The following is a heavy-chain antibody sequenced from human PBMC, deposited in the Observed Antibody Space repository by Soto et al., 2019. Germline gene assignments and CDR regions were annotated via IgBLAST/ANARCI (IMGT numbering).Heavy chain of an antibody. D-gene: IGHD3-22*01. CDR3: AHRRKDSGSHNAFDV. J-gene: IGHJ3*01. CDR2: IYWDDDD. V-gene: IGHV2-5*02. CDR1: GFSLNTYGVG. Sequence: KESGPTVVKPTQTLTLTCTFSGFSLNTYGVGVAWIRQPPGKALEWLALIYWDDDDRYSPSLRSRLIITKDTSKNQVVLTITNMDPMDTATYYCAHRRKDSGSHNAFDVWGQGTMVTVSS.